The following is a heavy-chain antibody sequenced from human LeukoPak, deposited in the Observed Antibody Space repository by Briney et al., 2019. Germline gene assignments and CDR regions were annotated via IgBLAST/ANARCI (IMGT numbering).Heavy chain of an antibody. J-gene: IGHJ4*02. CDR2: FYTSGTT. CDR1: GDSISSGSYY. V-gene: IGHV4-61*02. CDR3: ARVRDAVAPDY. Sequence: SETLSLTCTVSGDSISSGSYYWSWIRQPAGKGLEWIGRFYTSGTTNCNPSLKSRVTMSEDTSKNQFSLKLSSVTAADTAVHYCARVRDAVAPDYWGQGTLVTVSS.